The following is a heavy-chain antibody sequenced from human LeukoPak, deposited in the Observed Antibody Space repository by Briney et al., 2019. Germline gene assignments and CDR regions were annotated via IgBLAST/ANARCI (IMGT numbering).Heavy chain of an antibody. V-gene: IGHV3-11*01. CDR3: ARDRTTVTTYLDY. CDR2: ISSSGSTI. D-gene: IGHD4-17*01. CDR1: GFTFSDYY. Sequence: GGSLRLSCAASGFTFSDYYMSWIRQAPGKGLEWVSYISSSGSTIYYADSAKGRFTISRDNAKNSLYLQMNSLRAEDTAVYYCARDRTTVTTYLDYWGQGTLVTVSS. J-gene: IGHJ4*02.